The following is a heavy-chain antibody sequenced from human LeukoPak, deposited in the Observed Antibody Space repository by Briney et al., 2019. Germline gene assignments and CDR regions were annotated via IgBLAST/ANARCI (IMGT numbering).Heavy chain of an antibody. CDR3: ARDRIQLWGPDYYGMDV. Sequence: ASVKVSCKASGYTFTSYAMNWVRQAPEQGLKWMGWINTNTGNPTYAQGFTGRFVFSLDTSVSTAYLQISSLKAEDTAVYYCARDRIQLWGPDYYGMDVWGQGTTVTVSS. CDR1: GYTFTSYA. CDR2: INTNTGNP. D-gene: IGHD5-18*01. J-gene: IGHJ6*02. V-gene: IGHV7-4-1*02.